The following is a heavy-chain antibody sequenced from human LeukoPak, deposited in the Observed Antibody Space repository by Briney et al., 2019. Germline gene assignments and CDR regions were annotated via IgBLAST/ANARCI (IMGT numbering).Heavy chain of an antibody. V-gene: IGHV3-30*02. Sequence: GGSLRLSCAASGFIFSSYGMHWVRQAPGKGLEWVAFIRYDGSNKYYADSVKGRFTISRDNSKNTLYLQMNSLRAEDTAVYYCAKLGTSSDDAFDIWGQGTMVTVSS. J-gene: IGHJ3*02. D-gene: IGHD2-2*01. CDR1: GFIFSSYG. CDR3: AKLGTSSDDAFDI. CDR2: IRYDGSNK.